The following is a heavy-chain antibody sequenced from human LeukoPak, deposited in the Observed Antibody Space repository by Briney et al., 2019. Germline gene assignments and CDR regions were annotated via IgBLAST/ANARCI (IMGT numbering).Heavy chain of an antibody. V-gene: IGHV3-11*04. J-gene: IGHJ6*03. D-gene: IGHD6-6*01. CDR2: ISSSGSTI. CDR1: GFTFSDYY. Sequence: GGSLRLSCAASGFTFSDYYMSWIRQAPGKGLEWVSYISSSGSTIYYADSVKGRFTISRDNAKNSLYLQMNSLRAEDTAVYYCARDPRFSSSSFGYYYYMDVWGKGTTVTVSS. CDR3: ARDPRFSSSSFGYYYYMDV.